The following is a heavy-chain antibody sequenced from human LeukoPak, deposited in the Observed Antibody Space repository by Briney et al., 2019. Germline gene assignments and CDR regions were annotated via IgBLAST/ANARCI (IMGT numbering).Heavy chain of an antibody. J-gene: IGHJ5*02. Sequence: PSETLSLTCAVYGGSFSGHYWSWIRQPPGKGLEWIGETNHSGNTNYNPSLKSRVTISVDTSKNQFSLKLSSVTAADTAVYYCARGRNHWFDPWGQGTLVTVSS. V-gene: IGHV4-34*01. D-gene: IGHD3-10*01. CDR1: GGSFSGHY. CDR3: ARGRNHWFDP. CDR2: TNHSGNT.